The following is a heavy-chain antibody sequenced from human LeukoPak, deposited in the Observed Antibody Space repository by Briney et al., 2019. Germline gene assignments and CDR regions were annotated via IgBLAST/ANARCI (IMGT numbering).Heavy chain of an antibody. CDR3: AKSSGYSPY. CDR2: IKSNADGGTP. CDR1: GFSFMNAW. D-gene: IGHD3-22*01. V-gene: IGHV3-15*01. Sequence: GGSLRLSCAASGFSFMNAWMIWVRQAPGKGLEWVGRIKSNADGGTPDYAAPARGRFTISRDDSKNTLYLQMNSLKTEDTAVYYCAKSSGYSPYWGQGTLVTVSS. J-gene: IGHJ4*02.